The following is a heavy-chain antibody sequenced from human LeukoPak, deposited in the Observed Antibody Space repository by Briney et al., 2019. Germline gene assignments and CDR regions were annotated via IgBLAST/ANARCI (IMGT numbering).Heavy chain of an antibody. CDR1: GYSISSGYY. CDR2: IYHSGST. CDR3: ARARREMVDY. J-gene: IGHJ4*02. D-gene: IGHD5-24*01. Sequence: SETLSLTCTVSGYSISSGYYWGWIRPPPGKGLEWIGSIYHSGSTYYNPSLKSRVTISVDTPKNQFSLKLSSVTAADTAVYYCARARREMVDYWGQGTLVTVSS. V-gene: IGHV4-38-2*02.